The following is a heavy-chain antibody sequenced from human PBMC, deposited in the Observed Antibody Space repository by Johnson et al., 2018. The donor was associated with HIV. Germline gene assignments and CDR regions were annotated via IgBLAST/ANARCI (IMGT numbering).Heavy chain of an antibody. V-gene: IGHV3-30*04. CDR3: AREGGPPKWAFDI. CDR1: GFTFSSYA. CDR2: ISYDGSNK. D-gene: IGHD1-26*01. Sequence: VHLVESGGGVVRPGGSLRLSCAASGFTFSSYAMHWVRQAPGKGLEWVAVISYDGSNKYYADSVKGRFTISRDNSKNTLYLQMNSLRAEDTAVYYCAREGGPPKWAFDIWGQGTMVTVSS. J-gene: IGHJ3*02.